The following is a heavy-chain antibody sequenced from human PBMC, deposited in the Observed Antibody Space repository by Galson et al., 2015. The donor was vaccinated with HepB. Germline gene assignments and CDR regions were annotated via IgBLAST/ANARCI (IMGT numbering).Heavy chain of an antibody. CDR2: TSYGGGNK. Sequence: SLRLSCAGSGFTFSNYTMHWVRQAPGKGLEWVAFTSYGGGNKCYADSEKGRFTISRDNSKKTLYLQMNSLRAEDTAVYYCASEGFEVDAFDIWGQGTMVTVSS. CDR3: ASEGFEVDAFDI. D-gene: IGHD3-9*01. V-gene: IGHV3-30-3*01. J-gene: IGHJ3*02. CDR1: GFTFSNYT.